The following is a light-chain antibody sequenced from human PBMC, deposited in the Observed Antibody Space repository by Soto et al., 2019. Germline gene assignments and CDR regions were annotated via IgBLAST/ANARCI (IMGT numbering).Light chain of an antibody. CDR1: QSLLHSNGYNY. J-gene: IGKJ4*01. CDR3: MQALQTPLT. Sequence: DIVMTQSPLSLPVTPGEPASISCRSSQSLLHSNGYNYLDWYLQKPGQSPQLLIYLGSNRASGGPDRFSGRGSGTDFTLKISRVEAEDGGVYYCMQALQTPLTFGGGTKVEIK. V-gene: IGKV2-28*01. CDR2: LGS.